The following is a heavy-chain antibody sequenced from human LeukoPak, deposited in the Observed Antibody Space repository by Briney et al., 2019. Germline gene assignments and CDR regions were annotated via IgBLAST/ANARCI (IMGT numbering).Heavy chain of an antibody. Sequence: GGSLRLSCAASGFTFNTHAMSWVRQAPEKGLEWVSSLTRTGRTTYYADSVKGRFTISRDNLKNTVYLQMNSLRGEDTAIYYCAKDRPNFYEASGSYYRMKGDFWGESTLVTVSS. V-gene: IGHV3-23*01. CDR1: GFTFNTHA. CDR3: AKDRPNFYEASGSYYRMKGDF. J-gene: IGHJ1*01. CDR2: LTRTGRTT. D-gene: IGHD3-10*01.